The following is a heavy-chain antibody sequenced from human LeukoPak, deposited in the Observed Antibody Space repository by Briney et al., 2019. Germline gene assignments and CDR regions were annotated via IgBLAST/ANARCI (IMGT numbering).Heavy chain of an antibody. J-gene: IGHJ4*02. CDR1: GFTFSSYG. CDR2: IRYDGGSK. CDR3: AKGVYSYGDY. V-gene: IGHV3-30*02. Sequence: GGSLRLSCAASGFTFSSYGMHWVRQAPGKGLEWVAFIRYDGGSKYYADSVKGRFTISRDNSKNTVFLQMNSLRAEDTAVYYCAKGVYSYGDYWGQGTLVTVSS. D-gene: IGHD5-18*01.